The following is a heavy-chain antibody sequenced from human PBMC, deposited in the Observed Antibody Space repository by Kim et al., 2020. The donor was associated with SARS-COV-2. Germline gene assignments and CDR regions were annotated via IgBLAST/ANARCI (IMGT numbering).Heavy chain of an antibody. CDR3: ARQAPIGFFDY. CDR1: GGSISSYY. CDR2: IYYSGST. D-gene: IGHD3-22*01. Sequence: SETLSLTCTVSGGSISSYYWSWIRQPPGKGLEWIGYIYYSGSTNYNPSLKSRVTISVDTSKNQFSLKLSSVTAADTAVYYCARQAPIGFFDYWGQGTLVT. V-gene: IGHV4-59*08. J-gene: IGHJ4*02.